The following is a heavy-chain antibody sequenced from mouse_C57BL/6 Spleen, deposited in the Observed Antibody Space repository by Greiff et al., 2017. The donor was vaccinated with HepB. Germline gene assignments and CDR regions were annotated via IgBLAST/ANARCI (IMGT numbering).Heavy chain of an antibody. CDR3: ASHYYGSSPAWFAY. CDR2: ISDGGSYT. V-gene: IGHV5-4*01. J-gene: IGHJ3*01. CDR1: GFTFISYA. D-gene: IGHD1-1*01. Sequence: EVQGVESGGGLVKPGGSLKLSCAASGFTFISYAMSWVRQTPEKRLEWVATISDGGSYTYYPDNVKGRFTISRDNAKNNLYLQMSHLKSEDTAMYYCASHYYGSSPAWFAYWGQGTLVTVSA.